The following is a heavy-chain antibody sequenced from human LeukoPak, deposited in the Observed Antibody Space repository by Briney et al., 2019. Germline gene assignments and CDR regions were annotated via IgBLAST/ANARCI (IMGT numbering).Heavy chain of an antibody. D-gene: IGHD6-6*01. CDR2: ISGSGGNT. J-gene: IGHJ5*02. Sequence: GGSLRLSCAASGFTFSSYAMSWVRQAPGKGLEWVSGISGSGGNTYYVDSVKGRFTISRDNSRNTLYLQMNSLGAEDTAIYYCAKDRIASPPQGRFDPWGQGTLVTVSS. CDR1: GFTFSSYA. CDR3: AKDRIASPPQGRFDP. V-gene: IGHV3-23*01.